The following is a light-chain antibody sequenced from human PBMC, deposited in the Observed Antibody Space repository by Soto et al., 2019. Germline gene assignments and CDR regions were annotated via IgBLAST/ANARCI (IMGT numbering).Light chain of an antibody. J-gene: IGLJ3*02. Sequence: QSVLTQPPSVSGAPGQRVTISCTGSSSNIGAGFDVNWYQQFPGTAPQLLIYGNNNRPSGVPDRFSGSKSGTSASLAITGLQADDEDDYYCQSYDICLSAWSPSWVFGGGTKLTVL. CDR1: SSNIGAGFD. V-gene: IGLV1-40*01. CDR2: GNN. CDR3: QSYDICLSAWSPSWV.